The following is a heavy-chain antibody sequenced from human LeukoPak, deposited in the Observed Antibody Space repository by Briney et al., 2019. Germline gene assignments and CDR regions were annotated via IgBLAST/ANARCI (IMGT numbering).Heavy chain of an antibody. V-gene: IGHV3-21*01. J-gene: IGHJ3*02. Sequence: PGGSLRLSCAASGFTFSSYWMNWVRQAPGKGLEWVSSISSGSTYMYYADSVKGRFTISRDNAQNSMYLQMNSLRAEDTAVYYCGRVGGRSKAAKGDAFDIWGQGTMVVVSS. CDR2: ISSGSTYM. CDR1: GFTFSSYW. CDR3: GRVGGRSKAAKGDAFDI. D-gene: IGHD6-6*01.